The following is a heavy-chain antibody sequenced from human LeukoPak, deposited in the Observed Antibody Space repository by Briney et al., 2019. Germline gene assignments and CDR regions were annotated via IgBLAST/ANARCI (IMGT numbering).Heavy chain of an antibody. D-gene: IGHD3-10*01. Sequence: PGGSLRLPCAASGFTFSSYGMHWVRQAPGKGLEWVAVISYDGSNKYYADSVKGRFTISRDNSKNTLYLQMNSLRAEDTAVYYCAKDLGLYYYGSGSFPNWFDPWGQGTLVTVSS. CDR2: ISYDGSNK. CDR1: GFTFSSYG. J-gene: IGHJ5*02. V-gene: IGHV3-30*18. CDR3: AKDLGLYYYGSGSFPNWFDP.